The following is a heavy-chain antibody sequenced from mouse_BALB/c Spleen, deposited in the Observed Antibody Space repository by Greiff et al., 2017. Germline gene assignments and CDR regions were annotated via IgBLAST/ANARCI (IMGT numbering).Heavy chain of an antibody. CDR1: GFNIKDYY. J-gene: IGHJ4*01. Sequence: VQLQQSGAELVRPGPLVKLSCKASGFNIKDYYMHWVKQRPEQGLEWIGWIDPENGITIYDTKFQGKASITADTSSNTAYLQLSSLTSEDTAVYYGAPITTVFSEGAMDYWGQGTSVTVSS. CDR2: IDPENGIT. D-gene: IGHD1-1*01. CDR3: APITTVFSEGAMDY. V-gene: IGHV14-1*02.